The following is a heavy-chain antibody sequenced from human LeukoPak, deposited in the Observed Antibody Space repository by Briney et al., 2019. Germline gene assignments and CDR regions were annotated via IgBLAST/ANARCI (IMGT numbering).Heavy chain of an antibody. CDR3: ARRAYFDSSGYSPTSGYFDL. Sequence: TGGSLRLSCAASGFTVNSNYMTWVRQAPGKGLEWVSGMYSGGSTYYADSVKGRFTISRDNSKNTLHLQMNSLRAEDTAIYYCARRAYFDSSGYSPTSGYFDLWGRGTLVTVSS. V-gene: IGHV3-53*01. D-gene: IGHD3-22*01. J-gene: IGHJ2*01. CDR2: MYSGGST. CDR1: GFTVNSNY.